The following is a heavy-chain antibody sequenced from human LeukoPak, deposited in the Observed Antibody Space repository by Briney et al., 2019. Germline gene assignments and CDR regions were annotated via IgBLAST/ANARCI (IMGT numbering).Heavy chain of an antibody. D-gene: IGHD3-10*01. V-gene: IGHV3-30*02. Sequence: PGGSLRFSCVGSGFSFSDSGMHWVRQAPGKGLEWLAFIRYDGSRKYYPDSVKGRITISRDNSKNTLYLQMSSLRAEDTAVYYCVKDRFGLQGLDSWGQGTLVTVSS. CDR3: VKDRFGLQGLDS. J-gene: IGHJ4*02. CDR1: GFSFSDSG. CDR2: IRYDGSRK.